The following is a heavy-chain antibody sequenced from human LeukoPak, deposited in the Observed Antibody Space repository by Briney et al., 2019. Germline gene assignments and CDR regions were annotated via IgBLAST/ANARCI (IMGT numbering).Heavy chain of an antibody. Sequence: PSETLSLTCAVYGGSFSGYYWSWIRQPPGKGLEWIGEINHSGSTNYNPSLKSRVTISVDTSKNQFSLKLSSMTAADTAVYYCARAARRPNAFDIWGQGTMVTVSS. CDR2: INHSGST. V-gene: IGHV4-34*01. J-gene: IGHJ3*02. CDR3: ARAARRPNAFDI. CDR1: GGSFSGYY.